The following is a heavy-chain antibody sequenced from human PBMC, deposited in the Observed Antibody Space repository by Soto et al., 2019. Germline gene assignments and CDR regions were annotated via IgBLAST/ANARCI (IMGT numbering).Heavy chain of an antibody. CDR1: GFTFSNYA. J-gene: IGHJ6*02. V-gene: IGHV3-23*01. CDR2: INIGGDST. D-gene: IGHD2-21*02. Sequence: ESGGGLVQPGGSLRLSCGVSGFTFSNYAMSWVRQAPGKGLEWVSAINIGGDSTYYADSVKGRFTISRDNSKNTLYLQMNSLRAEDTAVYYCAKLLVTQMPYYYYGLDVWGQGTTVTVSS. CDR3: AKLLVTQMPYYYYGLDV.